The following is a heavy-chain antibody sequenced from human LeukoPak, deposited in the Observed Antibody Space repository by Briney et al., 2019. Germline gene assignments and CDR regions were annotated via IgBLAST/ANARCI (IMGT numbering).Heavy chain of an antibody. CDR1: GFTFSSHG. J-gene: IGHJ2*01. V-gene: IGHV3-30*18. CDR3: AKEGAWGNWYFDL. D-gene: IGHD3-16*01. Sequence: RSLRLSCAASGFTFSSHGMHWVRQAPGKGLEWVAVVGGNAHTKFYADSVKGRFTISRDNSKNTLYLEVNSLRDEDTAVYYCAKEGAWGNWYFDLWGRGALVTVSS. CDR2: VGGNAHTK.